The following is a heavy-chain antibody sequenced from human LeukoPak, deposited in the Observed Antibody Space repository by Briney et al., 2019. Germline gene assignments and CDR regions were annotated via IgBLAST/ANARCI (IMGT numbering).Heavy chain of an antibody. CDR1: GGSISSSSYY. D-gene: IGHD3-22*01. V-gene: IGHV4-39*01. CDR2: IYYSGST. CDR3: ARYRWPGYYYDSSGYPEAFDI. Sequence: PSETLSLTCTVSGGSISSSSYYWGWIRQPPGKGLEWIGSIYYSGSTYYNPSLKSRVTISVDTSKNQFSLKLSSVPAADTAVYYCARYRWPGYYYDSSGYPEAFDIWGQGTMVTVSS. J-gene: IGHJ3*02.